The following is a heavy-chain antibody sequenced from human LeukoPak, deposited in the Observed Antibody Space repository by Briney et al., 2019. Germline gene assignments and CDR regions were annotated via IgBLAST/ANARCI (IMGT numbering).Heavy chain of an antibody. D-gene: IGHD2-15*01. CDR1: GFTFSDYA. V-gene: IGHV3-23*01. CDR2: ISGSGDKT. Sequence: GGSLRLSCAASGFTFSDYAMSWVRQAPGGGLEWVSAISGSGDKTFHADSVKGRFTTSRDNSKNTLSLQMSSLRVEDSAVYFCAKDTSAWWYHKAYMNVWGTGTTVTVSS. J-gene: IGHJ6*03. CDR3: AKDTSAWWYHKAYMNV.